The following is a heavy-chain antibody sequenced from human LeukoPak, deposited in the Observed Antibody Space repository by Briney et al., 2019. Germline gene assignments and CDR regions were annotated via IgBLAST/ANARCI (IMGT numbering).Heavy chain of an antibody. CDR3: AKTMGAIDHDY. J-gene: IGHJ4*02. D-gene: IGHD1-26*01. Sequence: GGSLRLCGGGGGLNYSTYAMSWVGQASGKGLESVSGIGSASISIYYADSVKGRFTISRDNSKNTLYLQMNSLRAEDTAVYFCAKTMGAIDHDYWGQGTLVTVSS. V-gene: IGHV3-23*03. CDR1: GLNYSTYA. CDR2: IGSASISI.